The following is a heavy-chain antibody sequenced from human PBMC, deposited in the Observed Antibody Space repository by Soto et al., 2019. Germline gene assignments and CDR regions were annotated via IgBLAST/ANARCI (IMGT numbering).Heavy chain of an antibody. CDR3: ARAPFTIYDTSGYYDY. V-gene: IGHV3-33*01. CDR2: IWYDGSKK. Sequence: LRLSCAASGFTFSSSGMHWVRQAPGKGLEWVAIIWYDGSKKYYADSVKGRFTISRDNSKNTVYLQMNSLRAEDTAVYYCARAPFTIYDTSGYYDYWGQGTLVTVSS. CDR1: GFTFSSSG. D-gene: IGHD3-22*01. J-gene: IGHJ4*02.